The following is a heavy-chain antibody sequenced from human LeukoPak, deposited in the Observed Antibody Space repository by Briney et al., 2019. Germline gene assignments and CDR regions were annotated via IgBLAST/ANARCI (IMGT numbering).Heavy chain of an antibody. V-gene: IGHV1-69*13. CDR1: GGTFSSYA. D-gene: IGHD3-10*01. Sequence: GAPVKVSCKASGGTFSSYAISWVRQAPGQGLEWMGGIIPIFGTANYAQKFQGRVTITADESTSTAYMELSSLRSEDTAVYYCARDGGGSGSYPPYYFDYWGQGTLVTVSS. CDR2: IIPIFGTA. J-gene: IGHJ4*02. CDR3: ARDGGGSGSYPPYYFDY.